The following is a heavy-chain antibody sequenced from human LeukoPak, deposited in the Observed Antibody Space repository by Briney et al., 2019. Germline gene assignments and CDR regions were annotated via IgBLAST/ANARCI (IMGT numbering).Heavy chain of an antibody. CDR2: IYTSGST. Sequence: SETLSLTCTVSGGSISSYYWSWIRQPAGKGLEWIGRIYTSGSTNYNPSLKSRVTMSVDTSKNQFSLKLSSVTAADTAVYYCARGLAIPVFGGNYYYGMDVWGQGTTVTVS. CDR3: ARGLAIPVFGGNYYYGMDV. D-gene: IGHD3-10*01. V-gene: IGHV4-4*07. J-gene: IGHJ6*02. CDR1: GGSISSYY.